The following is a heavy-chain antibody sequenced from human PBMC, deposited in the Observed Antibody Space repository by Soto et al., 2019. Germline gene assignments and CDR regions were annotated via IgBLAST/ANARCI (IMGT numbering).Heavy chain of an antibody. D-gene: IGHD2-15*01. CDR2: FDPEDGET. Sequence: ASVKVSCKVSGYTLTELSMHWVRQAPGKGLEWMGGFDPEDGETIYAQKFQGRVTMTEDTSTDTAYMELRSLRSDDTAVYYCARESVVVVAATGDYYYYGMDVWGQGTTVTVSS. J-gene: IGHJ6*02. CDR1: GYTLTELS. CDR3: ARESVVVVAATGDYYYYGMDV. V-gene: IGHV1-24*01.